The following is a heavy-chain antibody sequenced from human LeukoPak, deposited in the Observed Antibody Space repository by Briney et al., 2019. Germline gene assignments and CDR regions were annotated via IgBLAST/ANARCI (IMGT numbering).Heavy chain of an antibody. J-gene: IGHJ4*02. Sequence: GGSLRLSCAASGFTFSSYAMSWVRQAPGKGLEWVSAISGSGGSTYYADSVKGRFTISRDNSKNTLYLQMNSLRAEDTAVYYCAKDAPEPYDILTGYYNGGYYFDYWGQGTLVTVSS. CDR1: GFTFSSYA. V-gene: IGHV3-23*01. CDR2: ISGSGGST. D-gene: IGHD3-9*01. CDR3: AKDAPEPYDILTGYYNGGYYFDY.